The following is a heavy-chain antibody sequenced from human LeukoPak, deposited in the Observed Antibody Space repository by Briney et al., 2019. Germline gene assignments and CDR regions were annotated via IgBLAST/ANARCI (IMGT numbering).Heavy chain of an antibody. CDR1: GFSPSIYD. V-gene: IGHV3-53*04. D-gene: IGHD3-16*02. CDR2: IYSGGST. CDR3: ARDRSDYYYGMDV. Sequence: GGSLRLSCAASGFSPSIYDMVWVRQAPGKGLEWVSVIYSGGSTYYAGSVKGRFTISRHNSKNTLYLQMNSLRAEDTAVYYCARDRSDYYYGMDVWGQGTTVTVSS. J-gene: IGHJ6*02.